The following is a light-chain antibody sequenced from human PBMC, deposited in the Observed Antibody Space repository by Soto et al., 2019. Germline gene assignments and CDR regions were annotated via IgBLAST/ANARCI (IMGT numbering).Light chain of an antibody. CDR3: CSFASSGTWV. V-gene: IGLV2-23*02. CDR2: EVN. J-gene: IGLJ3*02. Sequence: QSALTQPASVSGSPGQSITISCIGTSSDFGSYNLVSWYQQHPGKAPKLMIYEVNKRPSGVSNRFSASKSGNTASPTISGLQDEDEADYYCCSFASSGTWVFGGGTQLTVL. CDR1: SSDFGSYNL.